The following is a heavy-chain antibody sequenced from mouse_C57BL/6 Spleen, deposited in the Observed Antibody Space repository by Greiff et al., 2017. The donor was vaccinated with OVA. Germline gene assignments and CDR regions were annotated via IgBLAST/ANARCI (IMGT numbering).Heavy chain of an antibody. CDR1: GFTFSDYY. J-gene: IGHJ2*01. CDR3: AREASLAYYFDY. V-gene: IGHV5-16*01. Sequence: EVHLVESEGGLVQPGSSMKLSCTASGFTFSDYYMAWVRQVPEKGLEWVANINYDGSSTYYLDSLKSRFIISRDNAKNILYLQMSSLKSEDTATYYCAREASLAYYFDYWGQGTTLTVSS. CDR2: INYDGSST. D-gene: IGHD6-1*01.